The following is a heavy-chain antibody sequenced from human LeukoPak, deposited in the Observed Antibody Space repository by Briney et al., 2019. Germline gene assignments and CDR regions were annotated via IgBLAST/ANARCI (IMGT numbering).Heavy chain of an antibody. CDR3: ARLGALQPV. Sequence: SETLSLTCTVSGGSISSSSYYWGWIRQPPGKGLEWIGSIYYSGSTYYNPSLKSRVTISVDTSKNQFSLKLSSVTAADTAVYYCARLGALQPVWGQGTMVTVSS. CDR1: GGSISSSSYY. V-gene: IGHV4-39*01. D-gene: IGHD1-14*01. J-gene: IGHJ3*01. CDR2: IYYSGST.